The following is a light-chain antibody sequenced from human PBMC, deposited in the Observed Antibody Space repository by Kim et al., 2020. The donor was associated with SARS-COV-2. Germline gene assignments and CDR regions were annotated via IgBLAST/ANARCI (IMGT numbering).Light chain of an antibody. J-gene: IGKJ2*01. V-gene: IGKV4-1*01. Sequence: RATNNSKSSQSVLYSSNNKNYLAWYQQKPGQPPKLLIYWASTRESGVPDRFSGSGSGTDFTLTISSLQAEDVAVYYCQQYYSTPRAFGQGTKLEI. CDR1: QSVLYSSNNKNY. CDR3: QQYYSTPRA. CDR2: WAS.